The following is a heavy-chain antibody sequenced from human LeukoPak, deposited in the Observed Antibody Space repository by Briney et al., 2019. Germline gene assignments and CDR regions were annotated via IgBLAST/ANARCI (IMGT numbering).Heavy chain of an antibody. D-gene: IGHD3-10*01. J-gene: IGHJ6*03. V-gene: IGHV3-30*02. Sequence: GGSLRLSCAASGFTFNNYGMHWVREAPGKGLEGVAFIRYNGNNQYYADSVKGRFTISRDNSKNTLYLQMNSLKGDDTAVYYCAKDSAFYYIDVWGKGTTVIISS. CDR3: AKDSAFYYIDV. CDR2: IRYNGNNQ. CDR1: GFTFNNYG.